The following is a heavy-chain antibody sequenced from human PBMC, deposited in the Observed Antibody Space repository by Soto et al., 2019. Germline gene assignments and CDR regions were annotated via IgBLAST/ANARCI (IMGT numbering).Heavy chain of an antibody. V-gene: IGHV4-34*01. CDR2: INHSGST. Sequence: SETLSLTCAVYGGSFSGYYWSWIRQPPAKGLEWIGEINHSGSTNYNPSLKSRVTISVDTSKNQFSLKLSSVTAADTAVYYCARGRLLVVATPNNWFDPWGQGTLVTVSS. CDR3: ARGRLLVVATPNNWFDP. CDR1: GGSFSGYY. J-gene: IGHJ5*02. D-gene: IGHD2-15*01.